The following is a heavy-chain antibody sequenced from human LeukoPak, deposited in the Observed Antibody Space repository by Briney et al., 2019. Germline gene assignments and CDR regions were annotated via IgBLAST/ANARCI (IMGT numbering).Heavy chain of an antibody. CDR3: ARGADYYGSAGNRNDY. CDR2: IIPILGIA. J-gene: IGHJ4*02. D-gene: IGHD3-10*01. CDR1: GGTFSSYA. Sequence: SVKVSCTASGGTFSSYAISWVRQAPGQGLEWMGRIIPILGIANYAQKFQGRVTITADKSTSTAYMELSSLRSEDTAVYYCARGADYYGSAGNRNDYWGQGTLVTVSS. V-gene: IGHV1-69*04.